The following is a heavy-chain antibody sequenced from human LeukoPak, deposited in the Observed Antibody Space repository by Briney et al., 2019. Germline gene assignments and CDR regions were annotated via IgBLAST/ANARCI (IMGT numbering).Heavy chain of an antibody. V-gene: IGHV3-30-3*01. CDR1: GFTLSSYA. J-gene: IGHJ6*02. D-gene: IGHD3/OR15-3a*01. CDR3: ARRLWTGSKLYYYGMDV. Sequence: GRSLRLSRAASGFTLSSYAMHWVSQAPGKGLEWEAVISYDGSNKYYEDSVKGRFTISRDNSKNTLYLQMSSLRAEDTAVYFCARRLWTGSKLYYYGMDVWGQGTTVTVSS. CDR2: ISYDGSNK.